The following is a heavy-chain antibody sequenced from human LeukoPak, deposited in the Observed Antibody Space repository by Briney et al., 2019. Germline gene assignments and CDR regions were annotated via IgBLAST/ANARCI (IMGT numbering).Heavy chain of an antibody. Sequence: ASVKVSCKASGYTFTSYGISWVRQAPGQGLEWMGGIIPIFGTANYAQKFQGRVTITADESTSTAYMELSSLRSEDTAVYYCARDPYDILTGTFDAFDIWGQGTMVTVSS. CDR2: IIPIFGTA. CDR3: ARDPYDILTGTFDAFDI. J-gene: IGHJ3*02. V-gene: IGHV1-69*13. D-gene: IGHD3-9*01. CDR1: GYTFTSYG.